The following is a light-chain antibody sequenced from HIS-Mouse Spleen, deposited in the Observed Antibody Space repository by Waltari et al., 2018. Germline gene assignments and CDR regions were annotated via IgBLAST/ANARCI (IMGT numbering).Light chain of an antibody. CDR2: GKK. CDR1: SLRSYY. J-gene: IGLJ3*02. V-gene: IGLV3-19*01. Sequence: SSELTQDPAVSVALGQTVRITCQGDSLRSYYASWYQQKPGQAPVLVIYGKKDRPSGSPDRCSGSSSGNTASLTITGAQAEDEADYYCNSRDSSGNPWVFGGGTKLTVL. CDR3: NSRDSSGNPWV.